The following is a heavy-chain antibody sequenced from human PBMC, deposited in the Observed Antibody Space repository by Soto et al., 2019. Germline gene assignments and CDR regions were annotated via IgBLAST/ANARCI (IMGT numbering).Heavy chain of an antibody. V-gene: IGHV4-30-4*08. Sequence: SETLSLTCTVSGGSISSGGYYWSWIRQHPGKGLEWIGYIYYSGSTYYNPSLKSRVTISVDTSKNQFSLKLSSVTAADTAVYYCARNYYYDSSGSSQIFDYWGQGTLVTVSS. CDR2: IYYSGST. J-gene: IGHJ4*02. CDR3: ARNYYYDSSGSSQIFDY. CDR1: GGSISSGGYY. D-gene: IGHD3-22*01.